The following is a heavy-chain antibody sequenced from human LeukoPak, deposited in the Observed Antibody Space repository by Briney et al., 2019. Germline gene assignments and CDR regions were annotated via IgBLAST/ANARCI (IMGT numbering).Heavy chain of an antibody. V-gene: IGHV3-7*01. CDR2: IKQDGSER. D-gene: IGHD6-6*01. Sequence: GGPLRLSCAASGFTFSSYWMSWVRQAPGKGLEWVANIKQDGSERYYVDSVKGQFTISRDNAKNSLYLQMNSLGAEDTAVYYCARVASYAFDIWGQGTMVTVSS. J-gene: IGHJ3*02. CDR3: ARVASYAFDI. CDR1: GFTFSSYW.